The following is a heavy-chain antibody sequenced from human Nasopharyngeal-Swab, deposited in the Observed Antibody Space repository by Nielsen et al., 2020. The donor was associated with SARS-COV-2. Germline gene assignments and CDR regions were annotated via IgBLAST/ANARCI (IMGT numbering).Heavy chain of an antibody. V-gene: IGHV3-21*01. Sequence: GASLKISCAASGFTFSSYSMKWVRKAPGKGLEWVSSISSSSSYIYYADSVKGRFTISRDNAKNSLYLQMNSLRAEDTAVYYCARWDYSNYDLDYWGQGTLVTVSS. CDR3: ARWDYSNYDLDY. D-gene: IGHD4-11*01. CDR2: ISSSSSYI. J-gene: IGHJ4*02. CDR1: GFTFSSYS.